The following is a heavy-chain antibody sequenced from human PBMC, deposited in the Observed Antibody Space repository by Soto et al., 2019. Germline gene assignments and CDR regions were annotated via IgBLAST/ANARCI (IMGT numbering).Heavy chain of an antibody. V-gene: IGHV3-48*02. CDR1: GFTFSSYS. Sequence: GGSLRLSCAASGFTFSSYSMNWVRQAPGKGLEWVSYISSSSSTIYYADSVKGRFTISRDNAKNSLYLQMNSLRDEDTAVYYCARDQEAADFYYYYGMDVWGQGTTVTVSS. D-gene: IGHD6-13*01. CDR3: ARDQEAADFYYYYGMDV. CDR2: ISSSSSTI. J-gene: IGHJ6*02.